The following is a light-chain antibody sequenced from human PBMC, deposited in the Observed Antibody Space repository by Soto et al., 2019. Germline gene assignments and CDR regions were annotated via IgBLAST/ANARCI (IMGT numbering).Light chain of an antibody. CDR3: LQNYYSFRT. CDR2: GAS. V-gene: IGKV1-6*01. CDR1: QGIAKD. J-gene: IGKJ1*01. Sequence: ALQLTQSPSSLSASVGDRVTITCRASQGIAKDLGWYQQKPGKAPRLLIFGASFLQSGVPSRFSGSGSGTDFTLTINGLQPEDFATYYCLQNYYSFRTFGQGTKVEI.